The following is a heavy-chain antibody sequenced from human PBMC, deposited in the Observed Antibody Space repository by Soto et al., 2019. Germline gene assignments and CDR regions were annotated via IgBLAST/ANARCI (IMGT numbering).Heavy chain of an antibody. CDR2: INAGNGNT. D-gene: IGHD6-13*01. V-gene: IGHV1-3*05. Sequence: QVQLVQSGAEEKKPGASVKVSCKASGYTFTSYAMHWVRQAPGQRLERMGWINAGNGNTKYSQKFQGRVTITRDTSASTAYMELSSLRSEDTAVYYCASEAIAAAAVYGMDVWGQGTTVTVSS. J-gene: IGHJ6*02. CDR3: ASEAIAAAAVYGMDV. CDR1: GYTFTSYA.